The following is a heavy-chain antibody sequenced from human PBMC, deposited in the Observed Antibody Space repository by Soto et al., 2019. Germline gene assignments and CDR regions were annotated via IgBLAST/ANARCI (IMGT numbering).Heavy chain of an antibody. Sequence: LRLSCAASEFTFSNYAMNWVRQAPGKGLEWVSTISGGGDTTYYASSVKGRFTISRDNSKDTLYLQMNGLRAEDTALYYCAKRGSSGWSNFDSWGRGTLVTVSS. CDR3: AKRGSSGWSNFDS. V-gene: IGHV3-23*01. J-gene: IGHJ4*02. CDR1: EFTFSNYA. D-gene: IGHD6-13*01. CDR2: ISGGGDTT.